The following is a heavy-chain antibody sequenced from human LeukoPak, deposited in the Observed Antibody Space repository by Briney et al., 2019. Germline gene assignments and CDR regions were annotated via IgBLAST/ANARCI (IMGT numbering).Heavy chain of an antibody. Sequence: GSLRLSCAASGFTFSSYWMSWVRQAPGKGLEWVANIKQDGSEKYYVDSVKGRFTISRDNAKNPLYLQMNSLRAEDTAVYYCARKETGYSSSRYFDYWGQGTLVTVSS. J-gene: IGHJ4*02. D-gene: IGHD6-13*01. CDR2: IKQDGSEK. CDR3: ARKETGYSSSRYFDY. CDR1: GFTFSSYW. V-gene: IGHV3-7*01.